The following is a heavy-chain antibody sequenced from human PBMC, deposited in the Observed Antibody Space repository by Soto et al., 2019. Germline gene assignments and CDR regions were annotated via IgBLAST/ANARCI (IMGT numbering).Heavy chain of an antibody. CDR2: ISYDGSNK. CDR3: ATYSGNYERYGVYYGMDV. CDR1: GFTFSSYG. Sequence: RGLRLSCAASGFTFSSYGMHWVRQAPGKGLEWVAVISYDGSNKYYADSVKGRFTISRDNSKNTLYLQMNSLRAEDTAVYYCATYSGNYERYGVYYGMDVWGQGTTVTVS. V-gene: IGHV3-30*03. J-gene: IGHJ6*02. D-gene: IGHD1-26*01.